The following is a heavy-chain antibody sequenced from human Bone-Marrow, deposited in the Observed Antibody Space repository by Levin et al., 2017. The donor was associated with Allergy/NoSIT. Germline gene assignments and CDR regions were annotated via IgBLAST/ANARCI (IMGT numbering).Heavy chain of an antibody. CDR3: AKTRGFSFGIDAFDM. CDR2: ISWNSGKI. Sequence: SLKISCAASGFTFDDYAMHWVRRTPGRGLEWVSGISWNSGKIGYGDSMKGRFTISRDNAKSSLYLQMNSLRVEDTALYYCAKTRGFSFGIDAFDMWGQGTMVTVSS. D-gene: IGHD5-12*01. CDR1: GFTFDDYA. V-gene: IGHV3-9*01. J-gene: IGHJ3*02.